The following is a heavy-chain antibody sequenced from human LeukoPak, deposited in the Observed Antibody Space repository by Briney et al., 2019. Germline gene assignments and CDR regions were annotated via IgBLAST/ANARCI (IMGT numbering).Heavy chain of an antibody. D-gene: IGHD6-19*01. CDR2: ISYDGSNK. V-gene: IGHV3-30*18. CDR3: AKDGGGWIDY. J-gene: IGHJ4*02. Sequence: PGGSLRLSCAASEFTFSSYGMHWVRQAPGKGLEWVAVISYDGSNKYYADSVKGRFTISRDNSKNTLYLQMNSLRAEDTAVYYCAKDGGGWIDYWGQGTLVTVSS. CDR1: EFTFSSYG.